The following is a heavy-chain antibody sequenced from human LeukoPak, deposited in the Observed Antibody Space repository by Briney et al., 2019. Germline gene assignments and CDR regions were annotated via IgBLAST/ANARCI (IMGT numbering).Heavy chain of an antibody. CDR2: IYSGGST. V-gene: IGHV3-66*01. CDR1: GFTVSSNY. CDR3: AIRTHVDIVAMLGERVKKGLDY. D-gene: IGHD5-12*01. Sequence: GGSLRLSCAASGFTVSSNYMSWVRQAPGKGLEWVSVIYSGGSTYYADSVKGRFTISRDNSKNTLYLQMNSLRAEDTAVYYCAIRTHVDIVAMLGERVKKGLDYWGQGTPVTVSS. J-gene: IGHJ4*02.